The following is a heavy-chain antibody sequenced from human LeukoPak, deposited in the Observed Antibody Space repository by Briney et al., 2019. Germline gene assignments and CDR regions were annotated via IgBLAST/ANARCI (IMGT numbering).Heavy chain of an antibody. CDR1: GFTFSSYS. CDR2: ISSSSSYI. J-gene: IGHJ4*02. Sequence: GGSLRLSCAASGFTFSSYSMNWVRQAPGKGLEWVSSISSSSSYIYYADSVKGRFTISRDNAKNSLYLQMNSLRAEDTAVYYCARDPPLGSFFDYWGQGTLVTVSS. D-gene: IGHD6-6*01. CDR3: ARDPPLGSFFDY. V-gene: IGHV3-21*01.